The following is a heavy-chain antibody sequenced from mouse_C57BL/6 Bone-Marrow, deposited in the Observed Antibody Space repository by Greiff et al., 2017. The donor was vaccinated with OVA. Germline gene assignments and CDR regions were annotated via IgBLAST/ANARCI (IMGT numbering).Heavy chain of an antibody. J-gene: IGHJ3*01. CDR3: ARHAHYYGSSFPFAY. CDR1: GFTFSSYT. D-gene: IGHD1-1*01. Sequence: EVHLVESGGGLVKPGGSLKLSCAASGFTFSSYTMSWVRQTPEKRLEWVATISGGGGNTYYPDSVKGRFTISRDNAKNTLYLQMSSLRSEDTALYYCARHAHYYGSSFPFAYWGQGTLVTVSA. CDR2: ISGGGGNT. V-gene: IGHV5-9*01.